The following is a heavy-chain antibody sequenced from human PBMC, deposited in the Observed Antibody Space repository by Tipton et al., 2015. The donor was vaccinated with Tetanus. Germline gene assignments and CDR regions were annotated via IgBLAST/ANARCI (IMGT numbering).Heavy chain of an antibody. CDR3: ARVVVRGVILNGFGP. CDR2: IIPIFGTA. V-gene: IGHV1-69*01. D-gene: IGHD3-10*01. CDR1: GGTFSSYA. J-gene: IGHJ5*02. Sequence: QSGPEVKKPGSSVKVSCKASGGTFSSYAISWVRQAPGQGLEWMGGIIPIFGTANYAQKFQGRVTITADESTSTAYMELSRLRSDDTAVYYCARVVVRGVILNGFGPWGQGTLVTVSS.